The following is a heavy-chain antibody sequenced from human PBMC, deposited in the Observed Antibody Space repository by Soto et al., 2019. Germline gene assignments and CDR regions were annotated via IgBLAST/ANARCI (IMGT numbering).Heavy chain of an antibody. CDR1: VGSFSSYA. V-gene: IGHV1-69*13. Sequence: SVKVSCKASVGSFSSYAISWVRQAPGQGLEWMGGIIPIFGTANYAQKFQGRVTITADESTSTAYMELSSLRSEDTAVYYCARVTRYFDVYGMDAWGQGTTATVSS. J-gene: IGHJ6*02. CDR3: ARVTRYFDVYGMDA. D-gene: IGHD3-9*01. CDR2: IIPIFGTA.